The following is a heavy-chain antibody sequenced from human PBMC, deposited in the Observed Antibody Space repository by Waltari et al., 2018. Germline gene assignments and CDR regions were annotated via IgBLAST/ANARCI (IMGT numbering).Heavy chain of an antibody. CDR2: INWNSDSI. D-gene: IGHD3-22*01. J-gene: IGHJ3*01. Sequence: EVQLVESGGGLVHPGRSLRLSCAASGFTFDDYAMHWVRQAPGKGLEWVAGINWNSDSIGYGDSVKGRFTISRDNARNSLNLQMKSLTTEDTAVYYCLKKNDEVYDRNGLVYDAFDVWGQGTMVTVST. CDR1: GFTFDDYA. CDR3: LKKNDEVYDRNGLVYDAFDV. V-gene: IGHV3-9*01.